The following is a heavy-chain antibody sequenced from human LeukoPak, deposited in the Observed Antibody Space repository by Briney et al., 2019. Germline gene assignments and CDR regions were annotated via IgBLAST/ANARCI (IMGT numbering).Heavy chain of an antibody. CDR1: GYTFTGYY. D-gene: IGHD3-16*01. V-gene: IGHV1-2*02. CDR2: INPNSGGT. CDR3: GRYYLEGRCFDY. J-gene: IGHJ4*02. Sequence: GASVKVSCKASGYTFTGYYMHWVRQAPGQGLEWMGWINPNSGGTNYAQKFQGRVTMTRGTSIRTVYMELSRLRSDDTAVYYCGRYYLEGRCFDYWGQGTLVTVSS.